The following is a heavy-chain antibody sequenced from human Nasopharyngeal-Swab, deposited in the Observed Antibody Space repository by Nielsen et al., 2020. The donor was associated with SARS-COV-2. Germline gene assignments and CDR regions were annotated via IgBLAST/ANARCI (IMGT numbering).Heavy chain of an antibody. D-gene: IGHD1-7*01. Sequence: GESLKISCAASGFTFSDYYMSWIRQAPGKGLEWVSYISTSGSTIYYADSVKGRFTISRDNAKNSLYLQMTSLRAEDTAVYYCARDHTGTNDNYISQDYYGMDVWGQGTTVTVSS. CDR2: ISTSGSTI. CDR1: GFTFSDYY. J-gene: IGHJ6*02. V-gene: IGHV3-11*04. CDR3: ARDHTGTNDNYISQDYYGMDV.